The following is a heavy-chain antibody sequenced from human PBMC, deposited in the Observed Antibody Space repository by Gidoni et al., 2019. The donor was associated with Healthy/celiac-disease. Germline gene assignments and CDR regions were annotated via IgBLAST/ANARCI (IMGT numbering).Heavy chain of an antibody. D-gene: IGHD2-2*01. CDR3: PRGRYCSSTSCPPFDF. CDR2: SYYSGPI. V-gene: IGHV4-39*01. CDR1: GGSISSSSYY. Sequence: QLQLQESGPGLVKPSETLSLNCTVSGGSISSSSYYWGWLRQAPGKGLEWIGSSYYSGPIPYNPSLSSRVTISVDTSKRQFSLKLSSVTAADTAVYYCPRGRYCSSTSCPPFDFWGQGTLVTVSS. J-gene: IGHJ4*02.